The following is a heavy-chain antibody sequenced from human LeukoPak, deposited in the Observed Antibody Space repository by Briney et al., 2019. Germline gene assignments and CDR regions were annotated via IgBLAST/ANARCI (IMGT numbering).Heavy chain of an antibody. J-gene: IGHJ6*02. Sequence: GGSLRLSCAASRFTFSDYYMSWLRQAPGKGLEWVSYISSSGSTIYYADSVKGRFTISRDNAKNSLYLQMNSLRAEDTAVYYCARVPYGYGRYYGMDVWGQGTTVTVSS. CDR2: ISSSGSTI. CDR3: ARVPYGYGRYYGMDV. CDR1: RFTFSDYY. D-gene: IGHD5-18*01. V-gene: IGHV3-11*01.